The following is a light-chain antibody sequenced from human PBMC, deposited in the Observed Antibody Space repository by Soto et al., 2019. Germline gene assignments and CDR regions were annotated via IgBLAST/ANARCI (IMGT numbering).Light chain of an antibody. CDR1: SNNFGGYNF. Sequence: QSVLTQPRSVSGSLGQSVTISCSGTSNNFGGYNFLSWYQHPPGKAPKLIIYDVSKRPSGVPGRFSGSKSGSTASLTISGLQAEDEAYYYCSSFIAGDILLFGGGTQLTVL. CDR2: DVS. J-gene: IGLJ2*01. V-gene: IGLV2-11*01. CDR3: SSFIAGDILL.